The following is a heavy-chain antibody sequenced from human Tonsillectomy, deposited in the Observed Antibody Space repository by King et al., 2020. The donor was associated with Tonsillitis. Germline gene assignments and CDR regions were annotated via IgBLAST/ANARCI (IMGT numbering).Heavy chain of an antibody. Sequence: VQLVESGGGLVQPGGSLRLSCAASGFTFSSYSMNWVRQAPGKGLEWVSYICSRSSTIYYADSVKGRFTISRDNAKNSLYLQMNSLRDEDTAVYYCVPEVDSWYVSDYWGQGTLVTVSS. CDR3: VPEVDSWYVSDY. CDR2: ICSRSSTI. D-gene: IGHD6-13*01. V-gene: IGHV3-48*02. CDR1: GFTFSSYS. J-gene: IGHJ4*02.